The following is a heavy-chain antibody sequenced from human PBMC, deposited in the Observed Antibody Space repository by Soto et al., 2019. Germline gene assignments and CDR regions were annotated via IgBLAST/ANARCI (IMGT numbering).Heavy chain of an antibody. J-gene: IGHJ5*02. CDR1: GGSISSGDYY. V-gene: IGHV4-30-4*01. CDR3: ARGTRGYCSSTSCLNWFDP. CDR2: IYYSGST. Sequence: QVQLQESGPGLVKPSQTLSLTCTVSGGSISSGDYYWSWIRQPPGKGLEWIGYIYYSGSTYYNPSLKSRVTISVDTSKNQFSLKLSSVTAADTAVYYCARGTRGYCSSTSCLNWFDPWGQGTLVTVSS. D-gene: IGHD2-2*01.